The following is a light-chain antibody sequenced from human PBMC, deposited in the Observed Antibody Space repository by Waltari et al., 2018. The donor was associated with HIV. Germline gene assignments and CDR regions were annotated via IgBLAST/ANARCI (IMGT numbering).Light chain of an antibody. CDR1: ELPDHY. J-gene: IGLJ3*02. Sequence: YELTQPPSVSVSPGQTAKIICSGDELPDHYAHWYQQRPGQAPVLGIYKDKERPSGIPERFSGSSSGTTATLTISGVLEEDEADYYGQSADSIDTLGVFGGGTKLTGL. CDR3: QSADSIDTLGV. V-gene: IGLV3-25*03. CDR2: KDK.